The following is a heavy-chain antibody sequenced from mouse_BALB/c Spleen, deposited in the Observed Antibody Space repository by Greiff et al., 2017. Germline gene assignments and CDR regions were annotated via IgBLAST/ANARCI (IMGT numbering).Heavy chain of an antibody. D-gene: IGHD1-1*01. CDR1: GYTFTSYW. V-gene: IGHV1S81*02. CDR3: ARYSYGSHGAMDY. CDR2: INPSNGRT. J-gene: IGHJ4*01. Sequence: QVQLQQSGAELVKPGASVKLSCKASGYTFTSYWMHWVKQRPGQGLEWIGEINPSNGRTNYNEKFKSKATLTVDKSSSTAYMQLSSLTSEDSAVYYCARYSYGSHGAMDYWGQGTSVTVSS.